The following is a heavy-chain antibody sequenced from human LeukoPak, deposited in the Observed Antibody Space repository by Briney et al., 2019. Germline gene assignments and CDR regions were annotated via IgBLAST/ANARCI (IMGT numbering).Heavy chain of an antibody. CDR3: ARDPPTAVDIDY. V-gene: IGHV1-2*02. CDR2: ISGNNGVT. D-gene: IGHD2-2*01. Sequence: GASVKVSCKASGYTFTDYYYHWVRQAPGQRLEWLGWISGNNGVTNFAQEFQGRDTLTRDTSISTVYMELSRLTSDDTAMYYCARDPPTAVDIDYWGQGTLLTVSS. CDR1: GYTFTDYY. J-gene: IGHJ4*02.